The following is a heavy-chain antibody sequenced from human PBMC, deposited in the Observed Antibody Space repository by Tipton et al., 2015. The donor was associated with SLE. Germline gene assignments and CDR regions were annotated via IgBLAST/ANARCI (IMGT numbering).Heavy chain of an antibody. D-gene: IGHD3-10*01. Sequence: LRLSCSVSGGSIGNYYWSWIRQPPGKGLEWIGNIHKSGSTNYNTSLRRRVTILIDTSKNQFSLRLSSVTAADTAVYYCARRVYFGAGSYDSWGQGTLVTVSS. CDR2: IHKSGST. V-gene: IGHV4-4*09. CDR3: ARRVYFGAGSYDS. J-gene: IGHJ4*02. CDR1: GGSIGNYY.